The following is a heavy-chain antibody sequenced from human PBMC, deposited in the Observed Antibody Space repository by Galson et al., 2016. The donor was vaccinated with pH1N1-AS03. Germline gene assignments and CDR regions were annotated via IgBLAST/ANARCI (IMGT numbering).Heavy chain of an antibody. V-gene: IGHV3-53*01. CDR3: VRNDYEDVDLQGFYFDY. D-gene: IGHD4/OR15-4a*01. CDR1: GLTVNSNY. J-gene: IGHJ4*02. Sequence: SLRLSCAASGLTVNSNYMSWVRQAPGKGLQWVSTIYSGGSTYYADSVEGRFTISRDNSRNTLYLQMKSLRAEDTAVYFCVRNDYEDVDLQGFYFDYWGQGTLVTASS. CDR2: IYSGGST.